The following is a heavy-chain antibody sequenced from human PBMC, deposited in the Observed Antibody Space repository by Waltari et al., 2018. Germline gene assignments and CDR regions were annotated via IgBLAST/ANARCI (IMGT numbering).Heavy chain of an antibody. J-gene: IGHJ4*02. CDR3: ARGRSSSKVFDY. CDR2: INHRGNT. D-gene: IGHD6-6*01. V-gene: IGHV4-34*01. Sequence: QVQLQQWGAGLLKPSETLSLTCAVYGGSFSGYYWSWIRQPPGKALEWIGEINHRGNTNYNPSLKSRVTISVDTAKIQFSLKLSSVTAADTAVYYCARGRSSSKVFDYWGQGTLVTVSS. CDR1: GGSFSGYY.